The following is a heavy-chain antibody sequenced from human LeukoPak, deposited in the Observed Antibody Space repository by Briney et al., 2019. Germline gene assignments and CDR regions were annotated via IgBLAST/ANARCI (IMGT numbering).Heavy chain of an antibody. CDR3: ARDGGGSWFGELLAPDY. D-gene: IGHD3-10*01. J-gene: IGHJ4*02. Sequence: PGGSLRLSCAASGFTFSSYEMHWVRQAPGKGLEXXXXISSSGISKSYADSVKGRFTISRDNAKNSLYLQMNSLRAEDTAVYYCARDGGGSWFGELLAPDYWGQGTLVTVSS. CDR1: GFTFSSYE. V-gene: IGHV3-48*03. CDR2: ISSSGISK.